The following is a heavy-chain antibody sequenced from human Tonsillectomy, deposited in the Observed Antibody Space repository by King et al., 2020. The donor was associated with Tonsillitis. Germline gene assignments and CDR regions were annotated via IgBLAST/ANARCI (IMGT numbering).Heavy chain of an antibody. D-gene: IGHD3-22*01. J-gene: IGHJ4*02. V-gene: IGHV5-51*01. Sequence: QLVQSGAEVKKPGESLKISCKRSGDSFTTYWIGWVRQMPGKGLEWMGIIYPGDSDTRYNPSFQGQVTISADKSISTAYLQWSSLKASDTAMYYCARLRHSSGYYLMPFDYWGQGTLFTVSS. CDR1: GDSFTTYW. CDR2: IYPGDSDT. CDR3: ARLRHSSGYYLMPFDY.